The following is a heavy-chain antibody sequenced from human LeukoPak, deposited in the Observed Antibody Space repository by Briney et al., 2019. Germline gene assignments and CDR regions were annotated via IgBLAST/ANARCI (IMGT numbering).Heavy chain of an antibody. CDR1: GFTFSSYS. CDR3: ASILGYCSSTNCPQPPFDY. V-gene: IGHV3-21*01. D-gene: IGHD2-2*01. CDR2: ISSSSSYI. J-gene: IGHJ4*02. Sequence: GGSLRLSCAASGFTFSSYSMNWVRQAPGKGLEWVSSISSSSSYIYYADSVKGRFTISRDNAKNSLYLQMNSLRAEDTAVYYCASILGYCSSTNCPQPPFDYWGQGTLVTVSS.